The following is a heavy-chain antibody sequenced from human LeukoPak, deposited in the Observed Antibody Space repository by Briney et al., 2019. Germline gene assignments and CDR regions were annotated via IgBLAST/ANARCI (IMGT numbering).Heavy chain of an antibody. Sequence: GRSLRLSCAASGFTFSSYAMHWVRQAPGKGLEWVAVISYDGSNKYYADSVKGRFTISRDNSKNTLYLQTNSLRAEDTAVYYCARGYYDILTPWSYWGQGTLVTVSS. CDR2: ISYDGSNK. CDR1: GFTFSSYA. D-gene: IGHD3-9*01. V-gene: IGHV3-30*04. J-gene: IGHJ4*02. CDR3: ARGYYDILTPWSY.